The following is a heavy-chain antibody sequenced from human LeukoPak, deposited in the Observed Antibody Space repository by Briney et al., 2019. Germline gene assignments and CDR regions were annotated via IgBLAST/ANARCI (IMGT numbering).Heavy chain of an antibody. J-gene: IGHJ4*02. CDR2: IYNGFT. Sequence: SETLSLTCTVSGGSIRSYYWSWMRQPLGQGLEWIGYIYNGFTRYNSSLKSRVTISVDTSKNQFSLKLSVVSVADTAVYYCASARPDRPFDSWGQGTLVTVSS. CDR1: GGSIRSYY. D-gene: IGHD1-14*01. V-gene: IGHV4-59*01. CDR3: ASARPDRPFDS.